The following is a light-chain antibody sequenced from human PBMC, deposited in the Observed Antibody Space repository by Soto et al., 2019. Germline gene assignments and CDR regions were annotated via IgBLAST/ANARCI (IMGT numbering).Light chain of an antibody. CDR1: QNIFSNY. J-gene: IGKJ1*01. V-gene: IGKV3-20*01. Sequence: DNVSTQSRYTVSVSSGDRVPLSCRASQNIFSNYLAWYQQKPGQAPRLLIYGASTRATGIADRFSGGGSGTDFTLTISRLEPEDFAVYHCQQYGRSWTFGQGTKVDI. CDR2: GAS. CDR3: QQYGRSWT.